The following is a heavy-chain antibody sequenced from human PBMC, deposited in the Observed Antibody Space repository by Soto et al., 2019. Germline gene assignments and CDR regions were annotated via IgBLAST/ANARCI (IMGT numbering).Heavy chain of an antibody. CDR1: GFTFSSYG. CDR3: AKDRVNSRGYYYYGMDV. Sequence: QVQLVESGGGVVQPGRSLRLSCAASGFTFSSYGMHWVRQAPGKGLEWVAVISYDGSNKYYADSVMGRFTISRDNSKNTLYLQMNSLRAEDTAVYYCAKDRVNSRGYYYYGMDVWGQGTTVTVSS. V-gene: IGHV3-30*18. D-gene: IGHD6-13*01. J-gene: IGHJ6*02. CDR2: ISYDGSNK.